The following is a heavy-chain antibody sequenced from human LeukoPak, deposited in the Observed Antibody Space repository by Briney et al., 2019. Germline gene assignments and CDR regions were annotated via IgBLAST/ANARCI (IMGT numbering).Heavy chain of an antibody. CDR3: ARSHSVWTSFDY. CDR2: IYYSGST. Sequence: PSETLSLTCTVSGGSISSYYWSWIRQPPGKGLEWIGYIYYSGSTNYNPSLKSRVTISVDTSKNQFSLKLSSVTAADTAVYYCARSHSVWTSFDYWGQCALVTVSS. J-gene: IGHJ4*01. CDR1: GGSISSYY. V-gene: IGHV4-59*01. D-gene: IGHD3/OR15-3a*01.